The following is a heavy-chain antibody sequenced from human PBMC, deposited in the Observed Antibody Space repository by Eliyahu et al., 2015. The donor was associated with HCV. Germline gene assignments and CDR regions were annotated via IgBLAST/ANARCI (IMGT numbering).Heavy chain of an antibody. V-gene: IGHV4-39*01. CDR3: ARHAGGQRLTVREDYYYNYAMDV. D-gene: IGHD2-21*02. CDR2: ISYRGST. J-gene: IGHJ6*02. CDR1: GGSISSSXXY. Sequence: QLQLQESGPGLVKPSETLSLTCTVSGGSISSSXXYWVWIRQPPGEGLXWIGSISYRGSTYYSPSLKSRVTISVDTSKNQFSLKVTSVIGADTALYYCARHAGGQRLTVREDYYYNYAMDVWGQGTTVTVSS.